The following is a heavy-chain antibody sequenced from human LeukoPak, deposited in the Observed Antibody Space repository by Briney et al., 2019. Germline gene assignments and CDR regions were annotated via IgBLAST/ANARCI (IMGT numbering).Heavy chain of an antibody. D-gene: IGHD6-13*01. CDR2: IYYSGST. V-gene: IGHV4-39*01. J-gene: IGHJ4*02. CDR3: ATDPASSWFDY. Sequence: PSETLFLTCTVSTGSISSPSYYWGWIRQSPGKGLEWIGSIYYSGSTYYNPSLKSRVALSVDTFKSQFSLKLSSVTAADTAVYYCATDPASSWFDYWGQGTLVTVSS. CDR1: TGSISSPSYY.